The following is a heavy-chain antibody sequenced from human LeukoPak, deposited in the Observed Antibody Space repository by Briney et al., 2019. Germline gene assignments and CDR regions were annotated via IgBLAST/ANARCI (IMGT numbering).Heavy chain of an antibody. CDR3: AKTNGYYSD. CDR2: ISGSGGTT. V-gene: IGHV3-23*01. J-gene: IGHJ4*02. Sequence: GGSLRLSCAASGFTLSSYGMNWVRQAPGKGLEWVSGISGSGGTTYYADSAKGRFTISRDNSKNSLSLQVSSLGAEDTAVYYCAKTNGYYSDWGQGTLVTVSS. CDR1: GFTLSSYG. D-gene: IGHD3-22*01.